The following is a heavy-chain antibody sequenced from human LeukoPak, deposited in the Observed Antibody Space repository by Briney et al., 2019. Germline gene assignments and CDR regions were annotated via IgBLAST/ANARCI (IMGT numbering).Heavy chain of an antibody. CDR3: ARGYGNSDY. D-gene: IGHD4-17*01. V-gene: IGHV4-39*07. CDR1: GGSISSSSYY. CDR2: IYYSGST. J-gene: IGHJ4*02. Sequence: PSETLSLTCTVSGGSISSSSYYWGWIRQPPGKGLEWIGSIYYSGSTNYNPSLKSRVTISVDKSKNQFSLKLSSVTAADTAVYYCARGYGNSDYWGQGTLVTVSS.